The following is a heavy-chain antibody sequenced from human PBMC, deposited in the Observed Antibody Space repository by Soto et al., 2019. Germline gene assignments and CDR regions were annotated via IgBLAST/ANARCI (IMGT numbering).Heavy chain of an antibody. Sequence: GSLRLSCAASGFTFSSYGMHWIRQAPGKGLEWVAVISYDGSNKYYADSVKGRFTISRDNSKNTLYLQMNSLRAEDTAVYYCAKDNYYYDSSGLFDYWGQRTLVTVSS. V-gene: IGHV3-30*18. CDR1: GFTFSSYG. CDR3: AKDNYYYDSSGLFDY. D-gene: IGHD3-22*01. J-gene: IGHJ4*02. CDR2: ISYDGSNK.